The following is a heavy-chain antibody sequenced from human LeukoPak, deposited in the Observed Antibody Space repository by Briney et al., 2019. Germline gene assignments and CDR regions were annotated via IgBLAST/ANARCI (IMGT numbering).Heavy chain of an antibody. CDR2: INHSGST. CDR1: GGSFSGYY. D-gene: IGHD3-22*01. CDR3: ARQLMIDYYYYYYYMDV. Sequence: SETLSLTCAVYGGSFSGYYWSWIRQPPGKGLEWIGEINHSGSTNYNPSLKSRVTISVDTSKNQFSLKLSSVTAADTAVYYCARQLMIDYYYYYYYMDVWGRGTTVTISS. J-gene: IGHJ6*03. V-gene: IGHV4-34*01.